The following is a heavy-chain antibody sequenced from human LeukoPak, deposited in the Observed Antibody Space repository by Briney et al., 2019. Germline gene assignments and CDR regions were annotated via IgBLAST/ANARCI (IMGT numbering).Heavy chain of an antibody. CDR3: ARTTGHVVVVAATHLGY. CDR2: INPNSGGT. J-gene: IGHJ4*02. V-gene: IGHV1-2*02. Sequence: ASVKVSFKASGYTFTGYYMHWVRQAPGQGLEWMGWINPNSGGTNYAQKFQGRVTMTRDTSISTAYMELSRLRSDDTAVYYCARTTGHVVVVAATHLGYWGQGTLVTVSS. CDR1: GYTFTGYY. D-gene: IGHD2-15*01.